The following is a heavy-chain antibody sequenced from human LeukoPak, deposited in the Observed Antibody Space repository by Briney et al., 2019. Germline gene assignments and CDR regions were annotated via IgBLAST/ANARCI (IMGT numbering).Heavy chain of an antibody. CDR2: IYYSGST. J-gene: IGHJ4*02. D-gene: IGHD3-10*01. Sequence: SETLSLTCTVSGDSISSFYWSWIRQPPGKGLEWIGYIYYSGSTNYNPSLKSRVTISVDTSKNQFSLKLSSVTAADTAVYYCARGGVFFDYWGQGTLVTVSS. V-gene: IGHV4-59*01. CDR1: GDSISSFY. CDR3: ARGGVFFDY.